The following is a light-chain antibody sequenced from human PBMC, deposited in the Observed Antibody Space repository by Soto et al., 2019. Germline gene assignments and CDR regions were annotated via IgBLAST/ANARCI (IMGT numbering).Light chain of an antibody. CDR3: QSYDSIRSVV. CDR2: GNS. Sequence: QSVLTQPPSVSGAPGQRVTISCTGSSSNIGAGYDVHWYQQLPGTAPKLLIYGNSNRPSGVPDRFSGSKSGTSASLAITGLQAEDEADYYCQSYDSIRSVVFGGGTKVTVL. CDR1: SSNIGAGYD. V-gene: IGLV1-40*01. J-gene: IGLJ2*01.